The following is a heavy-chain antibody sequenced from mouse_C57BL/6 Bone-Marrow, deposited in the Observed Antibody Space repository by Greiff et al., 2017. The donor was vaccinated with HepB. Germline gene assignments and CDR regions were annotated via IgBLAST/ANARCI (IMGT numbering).Heavy chain of an antibody. Sequence: EVKLVESGGGLVQPGGSLKLSCAASGFTFSDYYMYWVRQTPEKRLEWVAYISNGGGSTYYPDTVKGRFTISRDNAKNTLYLQMGRLKSEDTAMYYCARHEVYYGSPLAYWGQGTLVTVSA. CDR3: ARHEVYYGSPLAY. V-gene: IGHV5-12*01. D-gene: IGHD1-1*01. CDR1: GFTFSDYY. CDR2: ISNGGGST. J-gene: IGHJ3*01.